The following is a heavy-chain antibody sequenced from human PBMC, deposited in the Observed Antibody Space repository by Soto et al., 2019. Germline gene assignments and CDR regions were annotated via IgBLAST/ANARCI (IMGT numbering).Heavy chain of an antibody. V-gene: IGHV4-34*01. Sequence: QVQLQQWGAGLLKPSETLSLTCAVYGGSFSGYYWSWIRQPPGKGLEWIGEINHSGSTNYNPSLKSRVTISVDTSKNQFSLKLSSVTAADTAVYYCATNHDSSGYYYDAYWGQGTLVTVSS. CDR3: ATNHDSSGYYYDAY. CDR1: GGSFSGYY. CDR2: INHSGST. D-gene: IGHD3-22*01. J-gene: IGHJ4*02.